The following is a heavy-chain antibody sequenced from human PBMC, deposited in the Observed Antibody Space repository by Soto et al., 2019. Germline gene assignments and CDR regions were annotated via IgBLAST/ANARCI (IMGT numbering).Heavy chain of an antibody. V-gene: IGHV3-30-3*01. J-gene: IGHJ4*02. CDR3: ARDHSRTVDC. Sequence: PGGSLRLSCAASGFTFSSYAMHWVRQAPGKGLEWVAVISYDGSNKYYADSVKGRFTISRDNSKNTLYLQMNSLRAEDTAVYYCARDHSRTVDCWGQGTLVTVSS. D-gene: IGHD6-13*01. CDR2: ISYDGSNK. CDR1: GFTFSSYA.